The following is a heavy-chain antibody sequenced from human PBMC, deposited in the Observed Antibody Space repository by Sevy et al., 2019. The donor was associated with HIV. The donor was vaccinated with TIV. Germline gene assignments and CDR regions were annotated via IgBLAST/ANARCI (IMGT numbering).Heavy chain of an antibody. Sequence: GGSLRLSCAASGITFSSHAMHWVRQAPGKGLEWVTIISYDGSNKYYADSVKGRFNISRGNSKNTLYLQMNSLRAEDTAVYYCARADYGDYSGEFDYWGQGTLVTVSS. D-gene: IGHD4-17*01. CDR2: ISYDGSNK. CDR3: ARADYGDYSGEFDY. J-gene: IGHJ4*02. CDR1: GITFSSHA. V-gene: IGHV3-30-3*01.